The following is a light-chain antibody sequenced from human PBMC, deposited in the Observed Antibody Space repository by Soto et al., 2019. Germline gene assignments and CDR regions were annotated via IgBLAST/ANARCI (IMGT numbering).Light chain of an antibody. Sequence: EIVMTQSPATLSVSPGERATLSCRASQSVTNDYLAWYQQKVGQAPRLLIYLASRRATGIPDRFSGSGSGTDFALTIRRLEPEDFAVYFCKQYRSLPLTVGGGTKVDIK. CDR3: KQYRSLPLT. CDR1: QSVTNDY. V-gene: IGKV3-20*01. CDR2: LAS. J-gene: IGKJ4*01.